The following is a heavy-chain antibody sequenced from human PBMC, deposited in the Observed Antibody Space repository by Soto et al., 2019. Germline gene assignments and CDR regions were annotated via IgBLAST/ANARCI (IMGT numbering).Heavy chain of an antibody. CDR2: IYTSGST. D-gene: IGHD3-9*01. V-gene: IGHV4-4*07. CDR3: ARDRYVFLPGPGGGYYYYSVMDV. Sequence: SETLSLTSTVSGGSIISYYWSWIRQPTGKGLEWIGRIYTSGSTNYNPSLKSRVTMSVDTSKNQFSLKLSSVTAADTAVYYCARDRYVFLPGPGGGYYYYSVMDVWGHGTTVTVSS. CDR1: GGSIISYY. J-gene: IGHJ6*02.